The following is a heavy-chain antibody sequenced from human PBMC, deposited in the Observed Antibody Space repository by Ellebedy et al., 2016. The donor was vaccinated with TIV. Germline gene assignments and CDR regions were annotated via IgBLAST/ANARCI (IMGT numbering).Heavy chain of an antibody. CDR3: ARRSSAYALDY. CDR2: TDPSGGST. V-gene: IGHV1-46*01. J-gene: IGHJ4*02. Sequence: ASVKVSCKASGYTFSSNYMHWVRQAPGQGLEWMGITDPSGGSTNYAQKFQGRVTMTRDTSTSTVYMELSSLRSEDTAVYYCARRSSAYALDYWGQGTLVTVSS. CDR1: GYTFSSNY. D-gene: IGHD5-12*01.